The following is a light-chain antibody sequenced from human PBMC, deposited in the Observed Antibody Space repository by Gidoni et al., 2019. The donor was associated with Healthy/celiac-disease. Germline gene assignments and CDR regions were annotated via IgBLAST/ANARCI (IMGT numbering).Light chain of an antibody. Sequence: QSVLTQPPSVSGAPGQRVTISCTGSSSNIGAGYDVHWYQQLPGTAPKRLIYGNSNRPSGVPDRFSCSKSGTSASLAITGLQAADEADYYCQSYDSSLSGYVFGTGTKVTVL. CDR1: SSNIGAGYD. V-gene: IGLV1-40*01. J-gene: IGLJ1*01. CDR2: GNS. CDR3: QSYDSSLSGYV.